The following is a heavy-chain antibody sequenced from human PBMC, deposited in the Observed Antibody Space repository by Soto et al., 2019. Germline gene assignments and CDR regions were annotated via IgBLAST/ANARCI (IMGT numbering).Heavy chain of an antibody. D-gene: IGHD5-18*01. CDR2: TYYRSKWYN. J-gene: IGHJ5*02. Sequence: QTLSLTCATSGYSVASNSAAWNLIRQSPSRGLEWLGRTYYRSKWYNDYAVSVKSRITINPDTSKNQFSLQLNSVTPEDTAVYYCARDSLREYSSLSFDPWGQGTLVTVSS. CDR1: GYSVASNSAA. CDR3: ARDSLREYSSLSFDP. V-gene: IGHV6-1*01.